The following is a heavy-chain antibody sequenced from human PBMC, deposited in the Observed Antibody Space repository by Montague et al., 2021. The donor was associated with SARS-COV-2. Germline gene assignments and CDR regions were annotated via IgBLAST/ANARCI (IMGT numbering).Heavy chain of an antibody. CDR3: ASGEFFYYGSGNYYRSALDD. Sequence: SETLYLTCHVYGASFSGYYWSWVRQSPGKGLEWIGEVIHRGTTNYNPSLRGGVTILIDSSNYRFSLRLTSLTAADTGVYYCASGEFFYYGSGNYYRSALDDWGQGTTVTVSS. CDR1: GASFSGYY. D-gene: IGHD3-10*01. V-gene: IGHV4-34*12. CDR2: VIHRGTT. J-gene: IGHJ6*02.